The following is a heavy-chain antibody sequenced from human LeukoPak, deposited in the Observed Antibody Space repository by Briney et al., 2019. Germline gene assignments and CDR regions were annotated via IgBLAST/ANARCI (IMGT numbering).Heavy chain of an antibody. J-gene: IGHJ4*02. Sequence: PSETLSLTCTVSGGSISSSSYYWGWIRQPPGKGLEWIGSIYYSGSTYYNPSLKSRVTISVDTSKNQFSLKLSSVTAADTAVYYCARDQETRLWFGELSYDYWGQGTLVTVSS. D-gene: IGHD3-10*01. CDR1: GGSISSSSYY. CDR3: ARDQETRLWFGELSYDY. V-gene: IGHV4-39*07. CDR2: IYYSGST.